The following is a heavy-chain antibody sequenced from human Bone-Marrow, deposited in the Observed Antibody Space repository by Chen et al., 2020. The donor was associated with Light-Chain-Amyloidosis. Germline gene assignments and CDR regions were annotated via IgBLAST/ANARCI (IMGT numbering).Heavy chain of an antibody. J-gene: IGHJ6*03. CDR2: ISSSSSYI. D-gene: IGHD3-3*01. Sequence: ELQLVESGGGLVKPGGSLSLSCAASGFTFRSYSMNWVRQAPGKGLEWVSSISSSSSYIYYADSVKGRFTISRDNAKNSLYLQMNSLRAEDMAVYYCASYDPRTYYYYYMDVWGKGTTVTVSS. CDR3: ASYDPRTYYYYYMDV. V-gene: IGHV3-21*01. CDR1: GFTFRSYS.